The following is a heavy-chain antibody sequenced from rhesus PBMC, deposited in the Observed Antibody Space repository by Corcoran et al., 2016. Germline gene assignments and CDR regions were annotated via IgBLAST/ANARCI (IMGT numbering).Heavy chain of an antibody. V-gene: IGHV4-160*01. D-gene: IGHD3-3*01. CDR2: IYGSSGST. CDR1: GGSFSSYW. Sequence: QVQLQESGPGLVKPSETLSLTCAVSGGSFSSYWWGWIRQPPGKGLEWIGSIYGSSGSTENHPPPQRRATISRDTAKIQLSRKLSSVTAADTAVYYCARYNFWSGYYPFDYWGQGVLVTVSS. J-gene: IGHJ4*01. CDR3: ARYNFWSGYYPFDY.